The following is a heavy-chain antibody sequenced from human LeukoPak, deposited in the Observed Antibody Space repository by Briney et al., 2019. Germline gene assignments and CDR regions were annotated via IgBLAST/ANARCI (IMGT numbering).Heavy chain of an antibody. CDR2: IYYSGST. D-gene: IGHD3-3*01. CDR3: ASFTISIPGAFDI. CDR1: GGSISSYY. Sequence: PSETLSLTCTVSGGSISSYYWSWIRQPPGKGLEWIGYIYYSGSTDYNPSLKSRVTISVDTSKNQFSLKLSSVTAADTAVYYCASFTISIPGAFDIWGQGTMVTVSS. J-gene: IGHJ3*02. V-gene: IGHV4-59*01.